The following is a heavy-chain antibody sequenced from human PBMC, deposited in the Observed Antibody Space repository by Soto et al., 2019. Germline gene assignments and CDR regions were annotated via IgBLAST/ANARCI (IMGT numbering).Heavy chain of an antibody. V-gene: IGHV1-69*01. J-gene: IGHJ6*02. CDR3: VSSQGSSTNLEIYYSYYYGSDV. D-gene: IGHD2-2*01. CDR1: GGTFSSYA. Sequence: QVQLVQSGAEVKKPGSSVKVSCKASGGTFSSYAISWVRQAPGQGLEWIGGIIPISGTANYAQKIQGRVTISGDEHTSTAYMERISLRSEDTAAYYSVSSQGSSTNLEIYYSYYYGSDVWGQGNAVTVPS. CDR2: IIPISGTA.